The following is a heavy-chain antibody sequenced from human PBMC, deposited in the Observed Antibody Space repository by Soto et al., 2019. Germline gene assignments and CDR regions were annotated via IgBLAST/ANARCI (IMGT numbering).Heavy chain of an antibody. D-gene: IGHD5-18*01. CDR1: GFIFDDYA. J-gene: IGHJ6*02. CDR2: ISGNSGSL. Sequence: EVQLVESGGCLVQPGRSLRLSCAASGFIFDDYAMHWVRQAPGKGLEWVSVISGNSGSLGYADSVKGRFTISRDNAKNSLYLQMNSLRAEDTALYYCAKDRYSSSAYYYYGMDGWGQGTTVTVSS. V-gene: IGHV3-9*01. CDR3: AKDRYSSSAYYYYGMDG.